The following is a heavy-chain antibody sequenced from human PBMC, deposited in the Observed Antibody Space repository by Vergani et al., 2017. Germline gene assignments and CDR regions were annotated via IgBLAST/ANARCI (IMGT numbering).Heavy chain of an antibody. CDR3: AKANYDFWSGYPKRFDY. J-gene: IGHJ4*02. CDR1: GFTFSSYW. D-gene: IGHD3-3*01. CDR2: IKQDGSEK. Sequence: EVQLVESGGGLVQPGGSLRLSCAASGFTFSSYWMSWVRQAPGKGLEWVANIKQDGSEKYYVDSVKGRFTISRDNAKTSLYLQMNSLRADDTAVYYCAKANYDFWSGYPKRFDYWGQGTLVTVSS. V-gene: IGHV3-7*01.